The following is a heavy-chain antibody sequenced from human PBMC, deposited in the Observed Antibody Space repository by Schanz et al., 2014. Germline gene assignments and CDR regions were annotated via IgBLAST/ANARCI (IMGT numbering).Heavy chain of an antibody. CDR2: ISGSGGST. CDR3: ARVRVGELRAFDN. Sequence: EVQLLESGGGLVQPGGSLRLSCAASGFTFSSYAMSWVRQAPGKGLEWVSAISGSGGSTYYADSVKGRFTISRDNSKNTLYLQMNSLRADDTAVYYCARVRVGELRAFDNWGQGTMVTVSS. D-gene: IGHD3-16*01. V-gene: IGHV3-23*01. CDR1: GFTFSSYA. J-gene: IGHJ3*02.